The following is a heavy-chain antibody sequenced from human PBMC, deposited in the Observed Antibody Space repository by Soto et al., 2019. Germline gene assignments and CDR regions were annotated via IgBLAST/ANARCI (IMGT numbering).Heavy chain of an antibody. D-gene: IGHD6-13*01. Sequence: GESLKISCKGSGYTFTDYWIGWVRQLPGKGLEWMGIIYPGDSDTRYSPSFQGHVTITVDKSTNTAYLQWNTLRASDTAMYYCARQSRKFRSYSHAMDLWGQGTTVNGSS. J-gene: IGHJ6*02. V-gene: IGHV5-51*01. CDR1: GYTFTDYW. CDR3: ARQSRKFRSYSHAMDL. CDR2: IYPGDSDT.